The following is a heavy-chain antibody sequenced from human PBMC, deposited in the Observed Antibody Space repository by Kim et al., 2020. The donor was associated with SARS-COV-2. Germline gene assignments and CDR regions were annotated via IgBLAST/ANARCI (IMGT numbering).Heavy chain of an antibody. Sequence: GGSLRLSCAASGFTFNYYGMSWVRQAPGKGLEWVSGIGLGGGSTFYADSVKGRFTISRDNSKNTLYLQMNSLRAEDTAVYYCATRIPTGAKHYFDYWGQGALVTVSS. CDR2: IGLGGGST. V-gene: IGHV3-23*01. D-gene: IGHD6-13*01. J-gene: IGHJ4*02. CDR3: ATRIPTGAKHYFDY. CDR1: GFTFNYYG.